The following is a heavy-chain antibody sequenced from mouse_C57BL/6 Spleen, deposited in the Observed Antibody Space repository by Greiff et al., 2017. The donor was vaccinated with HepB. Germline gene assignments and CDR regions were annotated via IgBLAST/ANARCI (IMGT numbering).Heavy chain of an antibody. CDR2: ISSGSSTI. D-gene: IGHD2-4*01. CDR1: GFTFSDYG. CDR3: ARPYYDYNWYFDV. Sequence: EVKLVESGGGLVKPGGSLKLSCAASGFTFSDYGMHWVRQAPEKGLEWVAYISSGSSTISYADTVKGRFTISRDNAKNTLFLQMTSLRSDDTAMDYCARPYYDYNWYFDVWGTGTTVTVSS. V-gene: IGHV5-17*01. J-gene: IGHJ1*03.